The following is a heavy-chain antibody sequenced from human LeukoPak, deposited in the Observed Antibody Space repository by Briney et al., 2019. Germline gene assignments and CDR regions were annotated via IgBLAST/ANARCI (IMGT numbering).Heavy chain of an antibody. CDR1: GGTFSSYT. CDR3: ARAEKVGVYFDY. Sequence: SVKVSCKASGGTFSSYTISWVRQAPGQGLEWMGRIIPILGIANYAQKFQGRVTITADKSTSTAYMELSSLRSEDTAVYYCARAEKVGVYFDYWGQGTLVTVSS. D-gene: IGHD3-16*01. CDR2: IIPILGIA. J-gene: IGHJ4*02. V-gene: IGHV1-69*02.